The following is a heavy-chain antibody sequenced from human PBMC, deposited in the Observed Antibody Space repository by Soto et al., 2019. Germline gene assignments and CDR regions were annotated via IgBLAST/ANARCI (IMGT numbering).Heavy chain of an antibody. V-gene: IGHV3-30*18. CDR3: AKGRRELLLDY. Sequence: QVQLVESGGGVVQPGRSLRLSCVASGFTFSSYGMHWVRQAPGKGLEWVAVISYDGSNKYYADSVKGRFTISRDNSKNTLYLQMNSLRAEDTAVYYCAKGRRELLLDYWGQGTLVTVSS. D-gene: IGHD1-26*01. J-gene: IGHJ4*02. CDR1: GFTFSSYG. CDR2: ISYDGSNK.